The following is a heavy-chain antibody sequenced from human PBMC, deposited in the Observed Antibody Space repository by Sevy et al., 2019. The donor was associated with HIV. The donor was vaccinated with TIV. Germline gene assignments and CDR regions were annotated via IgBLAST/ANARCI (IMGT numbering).Heavy chain of an antibody. D-gene: IGHD1-7*01. CDR1: GFTFSNYA. Sequence: GGSLRLSCAASGFTFSNYAMHWVRQAPGKGLEWVAVISYDGSDKYYADSVKGRFSISRDNSKNTLYLLMNSLRAEDTAVYHCAKAPGTTYLYFDYWGQGTLVTVSS. CDR2: ISYDGSDK. V-gene: IGHV3-30*18. CDR3: AKAPGTTYLYFDY. J-gene: IGHJ4*02.